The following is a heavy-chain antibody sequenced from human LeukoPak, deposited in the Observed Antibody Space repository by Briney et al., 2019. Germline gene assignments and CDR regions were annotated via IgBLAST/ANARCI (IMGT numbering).Heavy chain of an antibody. J-gene: IGHJ4*02. V-gene: IGHV4-30-4*01. D-gene: IGHD1-26*01. CDR1: GGSISSGDYY. CDR3: ARGRSYGDYFDY. Sequence: SQTLSLTCTVSGGSISSGDYYWSWIRQPPGKGLEWIGYIYYSGSTYYNPSLKSRVSISVDTSKNQFSLKLSSVTAADTAVYYCARGRSYGDYFDYWGQGTLVTVSS. CDR2: IYYSGST.